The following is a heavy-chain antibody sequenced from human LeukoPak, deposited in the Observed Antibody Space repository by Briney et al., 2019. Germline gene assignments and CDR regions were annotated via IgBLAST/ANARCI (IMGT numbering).Heavy chain of an antibody. V-gene: IGHV4-39*07. CDR1: GGSISSSSYY. Sequence: SETLSLTCTASGGSISSSSYYWGWIRQPPGKGLEWIGSIYYSGSTYYNPSLKSRVTISVDTSKNQFSLKLSSVTAADTAVYYCASAPRRDGYNFGYWGQGTLVTVSS. D-gene: IGHD5-24*01. CDR3: ASAPRRDGYNFGY. CDR2: IYYSGST. J-gene: IGHJ4*02.